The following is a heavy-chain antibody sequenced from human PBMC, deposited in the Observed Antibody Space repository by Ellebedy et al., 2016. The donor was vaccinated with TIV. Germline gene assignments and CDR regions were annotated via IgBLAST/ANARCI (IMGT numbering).Heavy chain of an antibody. D-gene: IGHD2-2*01. Sequence: GESLKISCAASGFTFSTYSMNWVRQAPGKGLEWVSYISGYGDIIYYADSMKGRFIISRDNAKNSLYLQMNSLRAEDTAVYYCTRDHRSNSCLDVWGQGTTVTVSS. V-gene: IGHV3-48*04. CDR2: ISGYGDII. CDR1: GFTFSTYS. J-gene: IGHJ6*02. CDR3: TRDHRSNSCLDV.